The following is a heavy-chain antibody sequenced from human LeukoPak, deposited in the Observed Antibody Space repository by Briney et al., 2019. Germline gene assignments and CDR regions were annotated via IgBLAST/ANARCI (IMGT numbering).Heavy chain of an antibody. V-gene: IGHV4-59*01. D-gene: IGHD6-13*01. CDR2: IYYSGST. Sequence: KTSETLSLTCTVSGGSISSYYLSWIRQPPGKGLEWIGYIYYSGSTNYNPSLKSRVTISVDTSKNQFSLKLSSVTAADTAVYYCARGMRAAAVYYYGMDVWGQGTTVTVSS. CDR3: ARGMRAAAVYYYGMDV. J-gene: IGHJ6*02. CDR1: GGSISSYY.